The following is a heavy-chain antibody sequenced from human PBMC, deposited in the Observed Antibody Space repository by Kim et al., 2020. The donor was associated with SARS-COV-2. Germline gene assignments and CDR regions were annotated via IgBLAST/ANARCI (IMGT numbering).Heavy chain of an antibody. D-gene: IGHD6-19*01. J-gene: IGHJ6*02. V-gene: IGHV3-9*01. Sequence: ADCEKGRFTIAGDNANNSLYLQMNSLRAEDTALYYCAKGRAVAEDYGMDVWGQGTTVTVSS. CDR3: AKGRAVAEDYGMDV.